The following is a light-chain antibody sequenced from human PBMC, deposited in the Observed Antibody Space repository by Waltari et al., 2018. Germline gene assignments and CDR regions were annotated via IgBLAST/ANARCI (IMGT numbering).Light chain of an antibody. J-gene: IGKJ1*01. V-gene: IGKV3D-15*01. Sequence: EIVMTQSPATLSVSPGERATLSCRASQSVSSHLAWYQQKPGHAPRLLIFGASIRATGSPARFSGSGSGTEFTRTISSLQSEDFAVYYCQEYNTWLRWSFGQGTKVEIK. CDR3: QEYNTWLRWS. CDR2: GAS. CDR1: QSVSSH.